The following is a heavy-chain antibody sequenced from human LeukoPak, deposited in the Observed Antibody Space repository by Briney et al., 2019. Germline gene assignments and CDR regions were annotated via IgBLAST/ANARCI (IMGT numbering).Heavy chain of an antibody. CDR2: ISGSGGST. D-gene: IGHD2-21*02. CDR3: AKRGMGDREAFDI. CDR1: GFTFSSYW. V-gene: IGHV3-23*01. J-gene: IGHJ3*02. Sequence: GGSLRLSCAASGFTFSSYWMSWVRQAPGKGLEWVSAISGSGGSTYYADSVEGRFTISRDNSKNTLYLQMNSLRAEDTALYYCAKRGMGDREAFDIWGQGTMVTVSS.